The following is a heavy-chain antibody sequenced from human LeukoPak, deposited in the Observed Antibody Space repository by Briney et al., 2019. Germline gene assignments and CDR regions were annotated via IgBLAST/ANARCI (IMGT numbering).Heavy chain of an antibody. J-gene: IGHJ4*02. Sequence: PGGSLRLPCAASGFTFSSYAMHWVRQAPGKGLEWVAVISYDGSNKYYADSVKGRFTISRDNSKNTLYLQMNSLRAEDTAVYYCATNSGSYWYFDYWGQGTLVTVSS. V-gene: IGHV3-30-3*01. CDR2: ISYDGSNK. CDR1: GFTFSSYA. D-gene: IGHD1-26*01. CDR3: ATNSGSYWYFDY.